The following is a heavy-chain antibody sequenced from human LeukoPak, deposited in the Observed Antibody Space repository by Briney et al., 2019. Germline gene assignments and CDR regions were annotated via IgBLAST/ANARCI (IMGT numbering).Heavy chain of an antibody. CDR3: ARRADTIFGVAYYYYYYMDV. CDR1: GFTFSSYA. D-gene: IGHD3-3*01. V-gene: IGHV3-64*01. J-gene: IGHJ6*03. CDR2: ISSNGGSP. Sequence: GGSLRLSCAASGFTFSSYAMHWVRQASGKGLEYVSAISSNGGSPYYANSVKGRFTISRDNSKNTLYLQMGSLRAEDMAVYYCARRADTIFGVAYYYYYYMDVWGKGTTVTVSS.